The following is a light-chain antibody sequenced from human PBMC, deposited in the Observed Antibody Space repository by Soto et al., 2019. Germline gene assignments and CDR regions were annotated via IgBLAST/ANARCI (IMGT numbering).Light chain of an antibody. CDR2: AAS. Sequence: DIQLTQSPSCLSASVGDRVTITCRASQGISNYVLWYQQKPGKAPKLLIYAASTLQSGVASRFSGSGSGTEFTLTISSLQPEDFAIYYCQHLDSYPITFGQGTRLEIK. J-gene: IGKJ5*01. V-gene: IGKV1-9*01. CDR3: QHLDSYPIT. CDR1: QGISNY.